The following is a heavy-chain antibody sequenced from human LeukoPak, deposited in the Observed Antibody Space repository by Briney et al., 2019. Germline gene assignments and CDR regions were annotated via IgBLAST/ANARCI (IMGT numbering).Heavy chain of an antibody. J-gene: IGHJ4*02. V-gene: IGHV3-23*01. Sequence: GGSLRLSCAASGFTFSSYAMSWVRQAPGKGLEWVSAISGSGGSTYYADSVKGRFTISRDNSKNTLYLQMNSLRAEDTAVYYCATVMVAARIFDYWGQGTLVTVSS. D-gene: IGHD2-15*01. CDR1: GFTFSSYA. CDR3: ATVMVAARIFDY. CDR2: ISGSGGST.